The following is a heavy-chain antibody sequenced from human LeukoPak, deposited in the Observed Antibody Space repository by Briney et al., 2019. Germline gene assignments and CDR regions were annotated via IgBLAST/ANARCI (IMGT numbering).Heavy chain of an antibody. CDR3: ARDWHRAGITV. Sequence: PSETLSLTCAVYGGSFSGYYWSWIRQPPGKGLEWIGEINHSGSTNYNPSLKSRVTISVDTSKNQFSLKLSSVTAADTAVYYCARDWHRAGITVWGQGTTVTVSS. J-gene: IGHJ6*02. CDR2: INHSGST. D-gene: IGHD1-14*01. V-gene: IGHV4-34*01. CDR1: GGSFSGYY.